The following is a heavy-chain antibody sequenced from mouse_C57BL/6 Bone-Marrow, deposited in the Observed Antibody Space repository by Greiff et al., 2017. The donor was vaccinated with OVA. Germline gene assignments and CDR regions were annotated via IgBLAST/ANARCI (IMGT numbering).Heavy chain of an antibody. CDR3: AREGFGWYFDV. V-gene: IGHV1-20*01. CDR2: INPYNGDT. J-gene: IGHJ1*03. Sequence: EVQLQQSGPELVKPGDSVKISCKASGYSFTGYFMNWVMQSHGKSLEWIGRINPYNGDTFYNQKFKGKATLTVDKSSSTAHMVLLSRISADSAVYYCAREGFGWYFDVWGTGTTVTVSS. CDR1: GYSFTGYF.